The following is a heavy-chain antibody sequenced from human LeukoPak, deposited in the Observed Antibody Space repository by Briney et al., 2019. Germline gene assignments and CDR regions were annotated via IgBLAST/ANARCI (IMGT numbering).Heavy chain of an antibody. D-gene: IGHD6-19*01. J-gene: IGHJ4*02. CDR2: ISAYNGNT. Sequence: ASVKVSCKASGYTFTSYGISWVRQAPGQGLEWMGWISAYNGNTNYAQKLQGRVTMTTDTSTSTAYMELRSLRSDDTAEYYCARNPPPRIAVAGTWVDYWGQGTLVTVSS. V-gene: IGHV1-18*01. CDR1: GYTFTSYG. CDR3: ARNPPPRIAVAGTWVDY.